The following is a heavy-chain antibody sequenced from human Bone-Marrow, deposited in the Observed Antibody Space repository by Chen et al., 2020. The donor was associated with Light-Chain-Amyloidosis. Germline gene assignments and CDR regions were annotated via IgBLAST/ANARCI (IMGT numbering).Heavy chain of an antibody. CDR2: IYTTGKT. Sequence: EVQLVETGGGLIQPGGSLRLSCAASGLTVTTSYMTWVHQAPGKGLEWVSTIYTTGKTYYADSVKGRFTSSTDNSQNTLYLQMSSLRTDDTAVYFCTRVRVSYDFWKGSLDFWGQGTTVTVSS. J-gene: IGHJ6*02. D-gene: IGHD3-3*01. CDR1: GLTVTTSY. CDR3: TRVRVSYDFWKGSLDF. V-gene: IGHV3-53*02.